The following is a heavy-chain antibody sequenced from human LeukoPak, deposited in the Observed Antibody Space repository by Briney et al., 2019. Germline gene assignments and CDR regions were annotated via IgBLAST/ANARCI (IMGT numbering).Heavy chain of an antibody. D-gene: IGHD5-18*01. V-gene: IGHV1-46*01. CDR1: GYTFTSYY. CDR2: INPSGGST. J-gene: IGHJ4*02. Sequence: ASVKVSCKASGYTFTSYYMHWVRQAPGQGLEWMGIINPSGGSTSYAQKFQGRVTMTRDTSTSTVYMELSSLRSEDTAVYYCARDQGDTAMLAPFLDYRGQGTLVTVSS. CDR3: ARDQGDTAMLAPFLDY.